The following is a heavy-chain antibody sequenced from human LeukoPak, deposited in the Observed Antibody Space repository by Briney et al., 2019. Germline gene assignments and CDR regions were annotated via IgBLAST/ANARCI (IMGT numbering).Heavy chain of an antibody. CDR3: ARDPLVRGVIPHDY. CDR2: ISYDGSNK. V-gene: IGHV3-30*04. Sequence: PGGSLRLSCAASGFTFSFYAMHWVRQAPGKGLEWLAVISYDGSNKYYADSVKGRFTISRDNSKNTLYLQMNSLRAEDTAVYYCARDPLVRGVIPHDYWGQGTLVTVSS. J-gene: IGHJ4*02. D-gene: IGHD3-10*01. CDR1: GFTFSFYA.